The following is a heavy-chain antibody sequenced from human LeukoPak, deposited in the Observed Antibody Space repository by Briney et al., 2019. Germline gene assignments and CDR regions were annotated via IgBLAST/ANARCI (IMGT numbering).Heavy chain of an antibody. V-gene: IGHV1-8*03. CDR2: MNPNSGNT. D-gene: IGHD1-1*01. Sequence: ASVKVSCKASGYTFTSYDINWVRQATGQGLEWMGWMNPNSGNTGYAQKFQGRVTITRNTSISTAYMELSSLRSEDTAVYYCARSGRRDHYFDYWGQGTLVTASS. CDR3: ARSGRRDHYFDY. J-gene: IGHJ4*02. CDR1: GYTFTSYD.